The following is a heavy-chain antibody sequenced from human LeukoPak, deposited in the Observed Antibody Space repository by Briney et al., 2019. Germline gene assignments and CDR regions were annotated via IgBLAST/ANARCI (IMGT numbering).Heavy chain of an antibody. CDR3: ARGGGPVGATGPFDY. CDR1: GGSISSYY. D-gene: IGHD1-26*01. J-gene: IGHJ4*02. V-gene: IGHV4-59*01. Sequence: SETLSLTCTVSGGSISSYYWSWIRQPPGKGLEWIGYIYYSGSTNYNPSLKSRVTISVDTSKNQFSLKLSSVTAADTAVYYCARGGGPVGATGPFDYWGQGTLVTVSS. CDR2: IYYSGST.